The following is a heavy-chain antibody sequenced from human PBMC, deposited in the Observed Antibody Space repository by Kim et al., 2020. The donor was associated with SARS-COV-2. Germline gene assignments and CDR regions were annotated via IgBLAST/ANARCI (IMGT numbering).Heavy chain of an antibody. CDR1: GGSISSSSYY. V-gene: IGHV4-39*01. CDR2: IYYSGST. Sequence: SETLSLTCTVSGGSISSSSYYWGWIRQPPGKELEWIGSIYYSGSTYYNPSLKSRVTISVDTSKNQFSLKLSSVTAADTAVYYCARLGGGSIVLVVDAAYFDYWGQGTLVTVSS. J-gene: IGHJ4*02. D-gene: IGHD2-8*02. CDR3: ARLGGGSIVLVVDAAYFDY.